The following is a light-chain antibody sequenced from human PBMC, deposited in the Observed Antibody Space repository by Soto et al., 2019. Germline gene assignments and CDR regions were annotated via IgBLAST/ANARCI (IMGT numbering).Light chain of an antibody. J-gene: IGLJ2*01. Sequence: QSALTQPASVSGSPGQSITISCTGTSSDVGGYSYVSWYQQHPGKAPKFIIYNVSKRPSGVSNRFSGSKSDNTASLTISGLQAEDEADYYCSSYTITSTVVFGGGTKVTVL. CDR3: SSYTITSTVV. CDR1: SSDVGGYSY. V-gene: IGLV2-14*03. CDR2: NVS.